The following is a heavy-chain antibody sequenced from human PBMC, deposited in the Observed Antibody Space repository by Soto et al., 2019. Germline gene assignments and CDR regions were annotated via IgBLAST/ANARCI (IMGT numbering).Heavy chain of an antibody. D-gene: IGHD3-10*01. CDR2: INHSGST. CDR1: GGSFSGYY. Sequence: QVQLQQWGAGLLKPSETLSLTCAVYGGSFSGYYWSWIRQPPGKGLEWIGEINHSGSTNYNPSLKSRVTISVDTSKNQFSLKLSSVTAADTAVYYCARGQYYYGSGTLGWFDPWGQGTLVTVSS. J-gene: IGHJ5*02. V-gene: IGHV4-34*01. CDR3: ARGQYYYGSGTLGWFDP.